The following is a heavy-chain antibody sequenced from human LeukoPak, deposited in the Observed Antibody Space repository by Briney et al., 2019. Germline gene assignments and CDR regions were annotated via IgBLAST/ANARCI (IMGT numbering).Heavy chain of an antibody. D-gene: IGHD5-18*01. J-gene: IGHJ3*01. CDR2: IIPIIGIP. CDR1: GGTFSSYA. V-gene: IGHV1-69*04. Sequence: SVKVSCKASGGTFSSYAISWVRQAPGQGLEWMGRIIPIIGIPNYAQNFQGTVTITADKSTSTVYMELSSLRSEDTAVYYCAREPMEAAMVTYAFDLWGQGTMVTVSS. CDR3: AREPMEAAMVTYAFDL.